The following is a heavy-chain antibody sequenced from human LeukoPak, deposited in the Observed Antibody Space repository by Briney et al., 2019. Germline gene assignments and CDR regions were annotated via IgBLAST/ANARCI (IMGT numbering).Heavy chain of an antibody. CDR1: GGTFSSYG. CDR3: ASGTTDIVVVPATLRNYYFDY. J-gene: IGHJ4*02. D-gene: IGHD2-2*01. Sequence: GASVKVSCKASGGTFSSYGISWVRQAPGQGLEWMGGIIPMFGTAKYAQKFQGRVTITADKSTSTAYMELSSLRSEDTAVYYCASGTTDIVVVPATLRNYYFDYWGQGTLVTVPS. V-gene: IGHV1-69*06. CDR2: IIPMFGTA.